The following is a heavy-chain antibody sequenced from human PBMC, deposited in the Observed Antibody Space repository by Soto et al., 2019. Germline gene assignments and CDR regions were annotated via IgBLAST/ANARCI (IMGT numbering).Heavy chain of an antibody. CDR3: ARAPVRLVGAILTPYYYYGMDV. V-gene: IGHV1-69*13. Sequence: GASVKVSCKAPGGTFSSYAISWVRQAPGQGLEWMGGIIPIFGTANYAQKFQGRVTITADESTSTAYMELSSLRSEDTAVYYCARAPVRLVGAILTPYYYYGMDVWGQGATVTVSS. CDR2: IIPIFGTA. CDR1: GGTFSSYA. D-gene: IGHD1-26*01. J-gene: IGHJ6*02.